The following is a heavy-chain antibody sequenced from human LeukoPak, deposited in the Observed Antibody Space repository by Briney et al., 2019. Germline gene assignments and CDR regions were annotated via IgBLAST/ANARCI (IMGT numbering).Heavy chain of an antibody. V-gene: IGHV3-7*01. CDR2: IKQDGSEK. D-gene: IGHD6-19*01. CDR3: ARDQQWLVCDY. Sequence: GGSLRLSCAASGFTFSSYYMSWVRQAPGKGLEWVANIKQDGSEKYYVDSVKGRFTISRDNAKNSLYLQMNSLRAEDTAVYYCARDQQWLVCDYWGQGTLVTVSS. J-gene: IGHJ4*02. CDR1: GFTFSSYY.